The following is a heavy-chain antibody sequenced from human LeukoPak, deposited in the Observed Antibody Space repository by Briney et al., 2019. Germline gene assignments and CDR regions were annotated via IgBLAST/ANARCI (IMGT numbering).Heavy chain of an antibody. J-gene: IGHJ4*02. CDR1: GFIFGDYY. Sequence: SLRLSCAASGFIFGDYYMTWIRQAPGMLLEWVSYISNTGDVTKYADSVKGRFTISRDNAKNSLYLEMNALRVEDTASYFCAKGILGGGLDHRGQGSLVTVSS. CDR2: ISNTGDVT. CDR3: AKGILGGGLDH. D-gene: IGHD2/OR15-2a*01. V-gene: IGHV3-11*01.